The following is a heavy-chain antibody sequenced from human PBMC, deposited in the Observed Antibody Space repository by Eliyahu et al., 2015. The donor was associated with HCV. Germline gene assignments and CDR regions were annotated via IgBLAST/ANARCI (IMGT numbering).Heavy chain of an antibody. CDR1: FGDYA. CDR2: IRSKTYGGTK. V-gene: IGHV3-49*04. Sequence: FGDYAMTWVRQAPGKGLEWVGFIRSKTYGGTKEYAASVKGRLTISRDDSKSIAYLQMDSLKTEDTAVYYCSGRYCSGDSCLDYWGQGTLVSVSS. J-gene: IGHJ4*02. CDR3: SGRYCSGDSCLDY. D-gene: IGHD2-15*01.